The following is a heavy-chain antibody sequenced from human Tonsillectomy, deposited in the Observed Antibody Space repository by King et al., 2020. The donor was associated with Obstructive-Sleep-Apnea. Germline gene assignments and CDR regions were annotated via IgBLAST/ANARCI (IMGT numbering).Heavy chain of an antibody. V-gene: IGHV5-10-1*03. CDR3: ARHSSSWYYFDY. CDR2: IDPSDSYT. CDR1: GYSFTSYW. Sequence: EVQLVESGAEVKKPEESLRISCKTSGYSFTSYWISWVRQMPGKGLEWMGRIDPSDSYTKYSPSFQGHVTISAAKSISTAYLQWSSLKASDTAMYYCARHSSSWYYFDYWGRGTLVTVSS. J-gene: IGHJ4*02. D-gene: IGHD6-13*01.